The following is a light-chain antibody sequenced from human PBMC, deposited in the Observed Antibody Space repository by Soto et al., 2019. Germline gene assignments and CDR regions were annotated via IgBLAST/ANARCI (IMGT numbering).Light chain of an antibody. J-gene: IGKJ5*01. V-gene: IGKV1-12*02. CDR2: AAS. CDR1: QDISSW. CDR3: QQSNSFPFT. Sequence: DIQMTQSPPSMSASVGDRVTITCRASQDISSWLAWYQQKPGKAPELLIYAASTLQSGVPSRFSGSGSGTHFTLTISSLQPEDFATYDCQQSNSFPFTFGQGTRLEIK.